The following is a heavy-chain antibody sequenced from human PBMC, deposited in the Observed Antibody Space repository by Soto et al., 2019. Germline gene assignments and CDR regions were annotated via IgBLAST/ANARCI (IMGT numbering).Heavy chain of an antibody. Sequence: QMQLQESGPGLVKPSETLSLTCTVSGGSINSYYWNWIRQPPGKGLEWIGYIYNSGSTNYNPSLKSRVTISVDTSKKQFSLKLTSVTAADTAVYYCAAPPRYWGQGTLVTVSS. CDR1: GGSINSYY. CDR2: IYNSGST. D-gene: IGHD6-6*01. J-gene: IGHJ4*02. CDR3: AAPPRY. V-gene: IGHV4-59*01.